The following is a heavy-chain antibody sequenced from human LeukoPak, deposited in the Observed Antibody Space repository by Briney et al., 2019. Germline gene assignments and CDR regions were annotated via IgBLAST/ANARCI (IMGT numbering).Heavy chain of an antibody. J-gene: IGHJ3*02. CDR3: ARFYYYDSSGLNDAFDI. V-gene: IGHV3-11*04. D-gene: IGHD3-22*01. CDR2: ISHTTTTI. CDR1: GLTFSDYY. Sequence: GGSLRLSCAASGLTFSDYYMTWIRQAPGEGLEWISYISHTTTTIYYADSVKGRFTISGDNAKNSLYLQMNSLRAEDTAVYYCARFYYYDSSGLNDAFDIWGQGTKVTVSS.